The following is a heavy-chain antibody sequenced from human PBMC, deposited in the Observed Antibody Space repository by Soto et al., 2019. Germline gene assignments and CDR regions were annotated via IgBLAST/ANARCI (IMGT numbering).Heavy chain of an antibody. J-gene: IGHJ3*01. CDR2: ILYDGSNK. D-gene: IGHD4-17*01. Sequence: QVQLVESGGGVVQPGRSLRLSCAASGFTFSSYAVHWVRQAPGKGLEWVAVILYDGSNKYYADSVKGRFTISRDNSKNTLYLQMNSLRPEDTAAYYCARTHGDYDAFDVWGQGTMVTVSS. CDR1: GFTFSSYA. CDR3: ARTHGDYDAFDV. V-gene: IGHV3-30-3*01.